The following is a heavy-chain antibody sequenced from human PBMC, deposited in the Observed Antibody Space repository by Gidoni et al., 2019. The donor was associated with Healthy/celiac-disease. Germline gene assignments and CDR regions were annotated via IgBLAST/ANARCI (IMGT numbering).Heavy chain of an antibody. CDR1: GYTFTSYG. J-gene: IGHJ5*02. V-gene: IGHV1-18*01. CDR2: ISAYNGNT. Sequence: QVQLVQSGAEVKKPGASVKVSCKASGYTFTSYGISWVRQAPGQGLEWMGWISAYNGNTNYAQKLQGRITMTTDTSTSTAYMELRSLRSDDTAVYYCARDSCSSTSCYIGWFDPWGQGTLVTVSS. CDR3: ARDSCSSTSCYIGWFDP. D-gene: IGHD2-2*02.